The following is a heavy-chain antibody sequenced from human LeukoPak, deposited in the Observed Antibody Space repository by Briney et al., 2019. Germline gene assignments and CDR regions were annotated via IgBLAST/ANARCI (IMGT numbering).Heavy chain of an antibody. J-gene: IGHJ4*01. V-gene: IGHV4-4*07. CDR2: IYTSGST. CDR1: GGSISSYY. Sequence: KPSETLSLTCTVSGGSISSYYWSWIRQPAGKGLEWIGRIYTSGSTNYNPSLKSRVTISVDKSKNQFSLKLSSVTAADTAVYYCARDIEQQGCIDYGDQATLVTVSS. D-gene: IGHD6-13*01. CDR3: ARDIEQQGCIDY.